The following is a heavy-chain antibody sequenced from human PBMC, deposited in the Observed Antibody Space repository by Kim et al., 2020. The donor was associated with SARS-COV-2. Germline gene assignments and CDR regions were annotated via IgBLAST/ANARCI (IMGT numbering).Heavy chain of an antibody. CDR3: ANGRELLVGGY. Sequence: GGSLRLSCAASGFTFSSYGMHWVRQAPGKGLEWVAVISYDGSNKYYADSVKGRFTISRDNSKNTLYLQMNSLRAEDTAVYYCANGRELLVGGYWGQGTLVTVSS. CDR2: ISYDGSNK. D-gene: IGHD1-26*01. V-gene: IGHV3-30*18. CDR1: GFTFSSYG. J-gene: IGHJ4*02.